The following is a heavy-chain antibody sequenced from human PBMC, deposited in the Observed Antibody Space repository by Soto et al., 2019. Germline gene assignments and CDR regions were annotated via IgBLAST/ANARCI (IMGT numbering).Heavy chain of an antibody. CDR3: VREYSRPPWGWFDP. D-gene: IGHD6-13*01. J-gene: IGHJ5*02. Sequence: QVQLVQSGAEVKKPGASVKVSCKASGYTFTSYGISWVRQAPGQGLEWMGWISAYNGNTNYAQKLQSRVTMTTDACTSTAYMELRRLRSDDTAVYYCVREYSRPPWGWFDPWGQGTLVTVSS. CDR2: ISAYNGNT. V-gene: IGHV1-18*04. CDR1: GYTFTSYG.